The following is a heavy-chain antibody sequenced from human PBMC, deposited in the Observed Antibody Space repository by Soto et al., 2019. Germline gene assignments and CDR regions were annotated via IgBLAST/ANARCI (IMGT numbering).Heavy chain of an antibody. V-gene: IGHV2-26*01. CDR3: ARLRRDYWYFDL. CDR2: ISSNDEK. J-gene: IGHJ2*01. Sequence: QVSLNESGPVLVNPTGTLTLTCTVSGFSLTNPRMGVSWIRQAPGKALEWLAHISSNDEKPYTTSLKNRLTISKDTSKSQVVLTMSNLDPVDTATYYCARLRRDYWYFDLWGRGTLVTVSS. CDR1: GFSLTNPRMG.